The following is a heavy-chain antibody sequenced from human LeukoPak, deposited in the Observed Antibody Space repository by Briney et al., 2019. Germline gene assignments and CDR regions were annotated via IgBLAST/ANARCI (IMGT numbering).Heavy chain of an antibody. V-gene: IGHV4-34*01. CDR2: INHSGST. J-gene: IGHJ5*02. D-gene: IGHD3-10*01. CDR1: GGSFSGYY. Sequence: SETLSLTCAVYGGSFSGYYWSWIRQPPGKGLEWIGEINHSGSTNYNPSLKSRVTISVDTSKNQFSLKLSSVTAADTAVYYCARGFGSGNYYYGWFDPWGQGALVTVPS. CDR3: ARGFGSGNYYYGWFDP.